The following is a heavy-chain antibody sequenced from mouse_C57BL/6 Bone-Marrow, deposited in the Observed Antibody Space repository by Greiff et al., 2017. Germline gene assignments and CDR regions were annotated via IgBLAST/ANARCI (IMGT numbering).Heavy chain of an antibody. CDR2: IDPSDSYT. CDR3: AREGPYYYGSSWFAY. D-gene: IGHD1-1*01. V-gene: IGHV1-69*01. Sequence: VQLQQPGAELVMPGASVKLSCKASGYTFTSYWMHWVKQRPGQGLEWIGEIDPSDSYTNYNQKFKGKSTLTVDKSSSTAYMQLSSLTSEDSAVYDCAREGPYYYGSSWFAYWGQGTLVTVSA. J-gene: IGHJ3*01. CDR1: GYTFTSYW.